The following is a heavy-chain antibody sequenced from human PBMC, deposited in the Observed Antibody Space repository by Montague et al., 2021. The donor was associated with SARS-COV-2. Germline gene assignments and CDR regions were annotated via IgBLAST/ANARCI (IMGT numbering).Heavy chain of an antibody. CDR1: GGSISSGGYY. CDR3: ARGRFLERLLYSVVGAFDI. D-gene: IGHD3-3*01. V-gene: IGHV4-31*03. CDR2: IYYSGST. Sequence: TLSLTCTVSGGSISSGGYYWSWIRQHPGKGLEWIGYIYYSGSTYYNPSLKSRVTISVDTSKNQFSLKLSSVTAADTAVYYCARGRFLERLLYSVVGAFDIWGQGTMVTVSS. J-gene: IGHJ3*02.